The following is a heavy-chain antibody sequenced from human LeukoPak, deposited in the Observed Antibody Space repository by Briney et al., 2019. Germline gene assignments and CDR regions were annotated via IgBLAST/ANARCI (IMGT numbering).Heavy chain of an antibody. CDR1: GVAISSYY. Sequence: SETLSLTCTVPGVAISSYYWSWIPQPPGKGLEWIGYVSYTGDASQNPPLRGRVTISVDTSNNQVSLELSSVTAADTAVYYWARGWNYGDYWGEGTLVTVSS. V-gene: IGHV4-59*01. J-gene: IGHJ4*02. CDR3: ARGWNYGDY. CDR2: VSYTGDA. D-gene: IGHD3-3*01.